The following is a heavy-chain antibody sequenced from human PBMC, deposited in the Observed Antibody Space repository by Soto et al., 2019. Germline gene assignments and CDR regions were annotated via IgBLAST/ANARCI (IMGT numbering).Heavy chain of an antibody. CDR1: GGSISSSSYY. V-gene: IGHV4-39*01. CDR2: IYYSGST. J-gene: IGHJ4*02. Sequence: QLQLQESGPGLVKPSETLSLTCTVSGGSISSSSYYWGWIRQPPGKGLEWIGSIYYSGSTYYNPSIKSRATISVATSKHQFSLKLSSVTAADTAVYYCARHTPAISISDHWGQGTLVTVSS. CDR3: ARHTPAISISDH. D-gene: IGHD2-15*01.